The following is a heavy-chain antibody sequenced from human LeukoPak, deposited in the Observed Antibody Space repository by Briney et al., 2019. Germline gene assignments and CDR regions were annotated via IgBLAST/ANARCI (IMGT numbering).Heavy chain of an antibody. CDR1: GFTFSSYA. Sequence: PGGSLRLSCAASGFTFSSYAMHWVRQAPGKGLEWVAVISYDGSNKYYADSVKGRFTISRDNSKNTLYLQMNSLRAEDTAVYYCARDGLYSSSWYRMGYYYYYYMDVWGKGTTVTVSS. J-gene: IGHJ6*03. D-gene: IGHD6-13*01. CDR2: ISYDGSNK. V-gene: IGHV3-30*01. CDR3: ARDGLYSSSWYRMGYYYYYYMDV.